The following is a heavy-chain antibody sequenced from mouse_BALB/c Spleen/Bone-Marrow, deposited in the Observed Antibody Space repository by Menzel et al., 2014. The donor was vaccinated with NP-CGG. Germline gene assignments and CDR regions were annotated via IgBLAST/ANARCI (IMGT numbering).Heavy chain of an antibody. CDR3: ARCLTGTSAMDY. CDR1: GYAFTNYL. CDR2: INPGSGGT. V-gene: IGHV1-54*01. D-gene: IGHD4-1*01. J-gene: IGHJ4*01. Sequence: VQRVEPGAELARPGTSVKASCKASGYAFTNYLIEWVKQRPGQGLEWIEVINPGSGGTNYNEKFKAKATLTADKSSSTAYMQLSSLTSDDSAVYFCARCLTGTSAMDYWGQGTSVTVSS.